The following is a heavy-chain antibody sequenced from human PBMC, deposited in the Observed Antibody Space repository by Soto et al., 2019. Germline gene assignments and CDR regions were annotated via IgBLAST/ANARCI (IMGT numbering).Heavy chain of an antibody. Sequence: EVHLLESGGDLVQPGGSLRLSCSSSGFSFNNYVMNWVRQASGKGLEWVSTVSPTGDSTFYADSVKGRFTISRDNSKNTLFLQQNSLRAEDVVLYYCASRAITPSTKWGAFDAWGQGTTVTVSS. D-gene: IGHD7-27*01. CDR3: ASRAITPSTKWGAFDA. V-gene: IGHV3-23*01. CDR2: VSPTGDST. CDR1: GFSFNNYV. J-gene: IGHJ3*01.